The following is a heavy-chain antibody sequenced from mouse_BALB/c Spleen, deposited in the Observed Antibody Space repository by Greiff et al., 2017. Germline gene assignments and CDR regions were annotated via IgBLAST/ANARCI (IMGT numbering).Heavy chain of an antibody. D-gene: IGHD1-2*01. J-gene: IGHJ4*01. CDR3: SYGRAMDY. CDR1: GYTFTSYW. CDR2: INPSTGYT. Sequence: QVQLQQSGAELAKPGASVKMSCKASGYTFTSYWMHWVKQRPGQGLEWIGYINPSTGYTEYNQKFKDKATLTADKSSSTAYMQLSSLTSEDSAVYYCSYGRAMDYWGQGTSVTVSS. V-gene: IGHV1-7*01.